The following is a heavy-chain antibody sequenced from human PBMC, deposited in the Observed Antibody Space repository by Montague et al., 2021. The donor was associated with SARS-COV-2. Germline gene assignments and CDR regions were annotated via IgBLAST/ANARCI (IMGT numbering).Heavy chain of an antibody. V-gene: IGHV3-30-3*01. CDR2: ISYDGSNK. J-gene: IGHJ6*02. CDR1: GFPFSNYA. CDR3: ARVLGGYYGMDV. D-gene: IGHD2/OR15-2a*01. Sequence: SPRLSCAASGFPFSNYAMHWVRQAPGKGLEWVAVISYDGSNKYYADSVKGRFTISRDNSKNTLYLQMNSLRAEDTAVYYCARVLGGYYGMDVWGQGTMVTVSS.